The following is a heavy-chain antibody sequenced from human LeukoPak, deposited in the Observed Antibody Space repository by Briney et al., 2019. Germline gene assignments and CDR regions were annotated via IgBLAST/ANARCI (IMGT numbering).Heavy chain of an antibody. CDR2: IYYSVST. Sequence: SETLSLTCTVSLGSISSDYLSCIRQPPGQRLEWSGYIYYSVSTNYNPSLKSRVTISVDTSKNQFSLKLSSVTAADPAVYYCARDVRYYFDYWGQGTLVTVSS. CDR1: LGSISSDY. V-gene: IGHV4-59*01. CDR3: ARDVRYYFDY. J-gene: IGHJ4*02.